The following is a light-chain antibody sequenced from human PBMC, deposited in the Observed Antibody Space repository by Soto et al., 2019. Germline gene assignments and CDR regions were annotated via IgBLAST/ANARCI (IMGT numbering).Light chain of an antibody. Sequence: EIVLTQSPGILSLSPGERATLSCRASQSVSANYLAWYQQRPGQAPRLLIYGASSRATGIPDRFSGSGSGRAFTLTISRLEPEDFAVYYCQQYSSSVLYTFGQGTELQIK. V-gene: IGKV3-20*01. CDR3: QQYSSSVLYT. J-gene: IGKJ2*01. CDR1: QSVSANY. CDR2: GAS.